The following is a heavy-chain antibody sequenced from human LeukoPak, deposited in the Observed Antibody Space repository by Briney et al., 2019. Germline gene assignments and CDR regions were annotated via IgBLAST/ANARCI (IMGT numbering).Heavy chain of an antibody. V-gene: IGHV3-23*01. CDR2: ISAGGGNT. CDR3: AVPQWELLN. J-gene: IGHJ4*02. D-gene: IGHD1-26*01. CDR1: GLTFSSYT. Sequence: TGGSLRLSRAASGLTFSSYTMSWVRQAPGKGLEWVSAISAGGGNTYYADSVKGRFTISRDNSKNTLYLQMNSLRAEDTAVYSCAVPQWELLNWGQGTLVTVSS.